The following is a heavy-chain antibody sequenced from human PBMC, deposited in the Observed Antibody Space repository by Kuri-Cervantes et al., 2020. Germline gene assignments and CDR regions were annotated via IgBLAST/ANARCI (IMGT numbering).Heavy chain of an antibody. Sequence: ASVKVSCKASGYTFTYRYLHWVRQAPGQRLEWMGWINAGNGNTKYSQKLQGRVTITRDTSASTAYMELSSLRSEDTAIYYCTRVGSGYETAWGQGTLVTVSS. CDR2: INAGNGNT. V-gene: IGHV1-3*01. D-gene: IGHD5-12*01. CDR3: TRVGSGYETA. J-gene: IGHJ5*02. CDR1: GYTFTYRY.